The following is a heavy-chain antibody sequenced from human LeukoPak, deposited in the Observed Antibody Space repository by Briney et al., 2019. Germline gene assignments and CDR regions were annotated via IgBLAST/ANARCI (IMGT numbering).Heavy chain of an antibody. CDR1: GFTFATSA. CDR2: IVVGSGST. V-gene: IGHV1-58*01. D-gene: IGHD4-17*01. CDR3: AATVTLTTGSTYFGMDV. Sequence: SVKVSCKASGFTFATSAVQWVRQARGQRLEWIGWIVVGSGSTNYAQKFQERVTITRDMSTRTAYMEVSSLRSEDTAVYYCAATVTLTTGSTYFGMDVWGQGTTVTVSS. J-gene: IGHJ6*02.